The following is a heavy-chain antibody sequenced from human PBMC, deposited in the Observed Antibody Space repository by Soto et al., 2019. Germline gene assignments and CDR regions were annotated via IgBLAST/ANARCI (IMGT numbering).Heavy chain of an antibody. Sequence: SETLSLTCSVSGGSISTYFWSWIRQPPGKGLEWIGYIHFSGTTNYDPSLRSRVTMSLDTSKNQFSLKLTSVTAADTAVYYCATYSLPTTKYYYYMDVWGKGTTVTV. CDR3: ATYSLPTTKYYYYMDV. J-gene: IGHJ6*03. CDR1: GGSISTYF. V-gene: IGHV4-59*01. CDR2: IHFSGTT. D-gene: IGHD1-26*01.